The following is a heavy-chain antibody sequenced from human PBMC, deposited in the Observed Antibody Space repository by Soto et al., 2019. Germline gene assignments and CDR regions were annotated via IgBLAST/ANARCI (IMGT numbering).Heavy chain of an antibody. CDR2: IYYSGST. Sequence: SETLSLTCTVSGGSISSYYWSWIRQPPGKGLEWIGYIYYSGSTNYNPSLKSRVTISVDTSKNQFSLKLSSVTAADTAVYYCAREGVSSSWYNDYGMDVWGQGATVTVS. V-gene: IGHV4-59*01. J-gene: IGHJ6*02. CDR3: AREGVSSSWYNDYGMDV. D-gene: IGHD6-13*01. CDR1: GGSISSYY.